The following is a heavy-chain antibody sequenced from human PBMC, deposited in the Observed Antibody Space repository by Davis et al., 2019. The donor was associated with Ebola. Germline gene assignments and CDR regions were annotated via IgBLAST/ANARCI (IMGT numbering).Heavy chain of an antibody. D-gene: IGHD3-10*01. V-gene: IGHV3-23*01. CDR2: ISANGGTT. CDR3: AKAHASGSAYDP. CDR1: RFTFSSYT. J-gene: IGHJ5*02. Sequence: GESLKISCAASRFTFSSYTMGWVRQAPGKGLEWVSDISANGGTTYYADSVRGRFTISRDNSKNTLYLQMDNLRAEDTATYYCAKAHASGSAYDPWGQGTLVTVSS.